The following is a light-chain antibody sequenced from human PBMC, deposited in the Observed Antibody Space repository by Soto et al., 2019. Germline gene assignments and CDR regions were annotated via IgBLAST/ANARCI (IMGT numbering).Light chain of an antibody. CDR2: EVS. Sequence: QSALTQPASVSGSPGQSITISCTGTSSDVGGHNFVSWYQQHPGKALKLMIYEVSNRPSGVSYRFSGSKSGNTASLTISGLQAEDEADYYCSSYTSSVTLVFGGGTKLTVL. CDR3: SSYTSSVTLV. CDR1: SSDVGGHNF. V-gene: IGLV2-14*01. J-gene: IGLJ2*01.